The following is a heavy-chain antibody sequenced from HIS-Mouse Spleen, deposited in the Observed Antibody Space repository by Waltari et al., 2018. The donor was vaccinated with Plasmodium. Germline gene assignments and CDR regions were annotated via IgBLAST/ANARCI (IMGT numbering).Heavy chain of an antibody. CDR1: GGSVSSGSYY. J-gene: IGHJ2*01. CDR3: ARDLPGAEGYFDL. Sequence: QVQLQESGPGLVKPSETLSLTCTVSGGSVSSGSYYWSWIRQPPGKGLEWIGYIYYSGSTNYIPSLKSRVTISVDTSKNQCSLKLSSVTAADTAVYYCARDLPGAEGYFDLWGRGTLVTVSS. D-gene: IGHD3-10*01. V-gene: IGHV4-61*01. CDR2: IYYSGST.